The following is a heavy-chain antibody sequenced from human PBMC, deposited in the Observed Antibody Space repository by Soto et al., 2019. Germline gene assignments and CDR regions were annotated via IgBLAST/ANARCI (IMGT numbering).Heavy chain of an antibody. D-gene: IGHD3-3*02. V-gene: IGHV3-11*01. J-gene: IGHJ4*02. CDR1: GFTFSDYY. CDR3: ARDSEHFDY. CDR2: ISSSGRTI. Sequence: QVLLVESGGGLVQPAGSLRLSCAASGFTFSDYYMSWIRQAPGKGLEWVSYISSSGRTIYYADSVKGRFTISRDNAKKSLYLQMNSLGAEETAVYYCARDSEHFDYWGQGTLGTVSS.